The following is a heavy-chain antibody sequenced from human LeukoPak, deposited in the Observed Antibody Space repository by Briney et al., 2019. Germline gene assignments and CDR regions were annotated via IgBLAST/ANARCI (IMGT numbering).Heavy chain of an antibody. V-gene: IGHV3-23*01. J-gene: IGHJ4*02. CDR3: AMGVSGYNNGPLDY. Sequence: GGSLRFPCAASGFTWTNYGMTWVRQAPGKGLEWVSAVSDSGATTYYADSVKGRFTISRDNSKDTLYLQVNNLRVEDTAVYYCAMGVSGYNNGPLDYWGQGSLVTVSS. CDR2: VSDSGATT. D-gene: IGHD5-18*01. CDR1: GFTWTNYG.